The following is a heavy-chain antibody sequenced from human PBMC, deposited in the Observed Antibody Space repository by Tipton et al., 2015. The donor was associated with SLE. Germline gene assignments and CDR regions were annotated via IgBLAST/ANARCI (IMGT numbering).Heavy chain of an antibody. CDR1: GFTFSDYY. CDR2: ISGSGGST. Sequence: SLRLSCAASGFTFSDYYMSWVRQAPGKGLEWVSAISGSGGSTYYADSVKGRFTISRDNSKNTLYLQMNSLRAEDTAVYYCAKDQGVGATTGFDYWGQGTLVTVSS. D-gene: IGHD1-26*01. CDR3: AKDQGVGATTGFDY. J-gene: IGHJ4*02. V-gene: IGHV3-23*01.